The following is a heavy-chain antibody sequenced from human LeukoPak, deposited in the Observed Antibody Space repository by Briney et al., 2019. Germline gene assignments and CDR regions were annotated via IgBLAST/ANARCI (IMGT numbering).Heavy chain of an antibody. J-gene: IGHJ4*02. CDR2: IYTSGST. D-gene: IGHD1-26*01. Sequence: PSETLSLTCTVSGGSISSGSYYWSWIRQPAGKGPEWIGRIYTSGSTNYNPSLKSRVTISVDTSKNQFSLKLSSVTAADTAVYYCARGLVGALFDYWGQGTLVTVSS. CDR1: GGSISSGSYY. CDR3: ARGLVGALFDY. V-gene: IGHV4-61*02.